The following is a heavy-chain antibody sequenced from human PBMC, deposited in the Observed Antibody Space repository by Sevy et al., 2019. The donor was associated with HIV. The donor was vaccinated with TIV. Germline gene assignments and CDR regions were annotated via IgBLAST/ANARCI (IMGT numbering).Heavy chain of an antibody. J-gene: IGHJ6*02. CDR1: GFTFRNYG. Sequence: GGSLRLSCIASGFTFRNYGIHWVRQAPAKGRDWVEVLGYDGSDKYYADSVKGRFTISRDNSKNTLFLQMNSLRVEDTAVYYCAKERGGSYIPYFYGMDVWGQGTAVTVSS. D-gene: IGHD1-26*01. CDR3: AKERGGSYIPYFYGMDV. CDR2: LGYDGSDK. V-gene: IGHV3-30*18.